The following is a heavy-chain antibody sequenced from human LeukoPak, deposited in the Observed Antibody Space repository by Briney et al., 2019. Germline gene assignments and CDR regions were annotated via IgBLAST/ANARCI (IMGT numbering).Heavy chain of an antibody. CDR2: VNSNDRP. CDR3: AKARAAVVEAAINY. D-gene: IGHD2-15*01. V-gene: IGHV3-23*01. J-gene: IGHJ4*02. Sequence: PGGSLRLSCAASGFNFSNDAMTWVRQAPGKGLEWVSTVNSNDRPYYADSVKGRFTISRDNSKNTLYLQMNTLRVEDTALYYCAKARAAVVEAAINYWGQGILVTVSP. CDR1: GFNFSNDA.